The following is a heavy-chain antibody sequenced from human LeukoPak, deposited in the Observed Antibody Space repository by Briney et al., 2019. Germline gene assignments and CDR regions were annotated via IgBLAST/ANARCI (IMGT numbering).Heavy chain of an antibody. Sequence: SETLSLTCTVSGGSISSYYWSWIRQPPGKGLEWIGYIYYSGSTNYKPSLKSRVTISVDTSKNQFSLKLSSVTAADTAVYYCARDRAVAGISYYYGMDVWGQGTTVTVSS. CDR1: GGSISSYY. CDR2: IYYSGST. CDR3: ARDRAVAGISYYYGMDV. V-gene: IGHV4-59*01. J-gene: IGHJ6*02. D-gene: IGHD6-19*01.